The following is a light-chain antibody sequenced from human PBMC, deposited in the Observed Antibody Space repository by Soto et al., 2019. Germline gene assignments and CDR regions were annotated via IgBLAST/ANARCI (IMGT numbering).Light chain of an antibody. J-gene: IGKJ5*01. V-gene: IGKV3-15*01. Sequence: ETVMTQSPSTLSVSPGGGATLSCRASQSLRGNLAWYQQKPGQAPRLLIYGASTRATGLPARFSGSGSGTEFTLTISSLQSEDFAVYYCQQYNNWPITFGQGTRLEIK. CDR3: QQYNNWPIT. CDR2: GAS. CDR1: QSLRGN.